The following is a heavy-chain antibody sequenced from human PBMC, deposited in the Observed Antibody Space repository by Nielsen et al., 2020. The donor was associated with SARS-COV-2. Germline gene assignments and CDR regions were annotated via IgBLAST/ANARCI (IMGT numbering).Heavy chain of an antibody. V-gene: IGHV3-23*03. CDR2: IYSSGRST. CDR3: AKMTKAWYFDL. Sequence: GESLKISCAASGFSFSNYSMHWVRQAPGKGLEWVSLIYSSGRSTYYADSVTGRFSISRDNSNNTLYLQMTSLRPDDTAVYYCAKMTKAWYFDLWGRGTLVSVSS. J-gene: IGHJ2*01. CDR1: GFSFSNYS.